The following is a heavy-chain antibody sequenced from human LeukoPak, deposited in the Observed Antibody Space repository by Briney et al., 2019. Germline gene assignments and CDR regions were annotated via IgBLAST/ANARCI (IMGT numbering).Heavy chain of an antibody. CDR1: GYSFTNFW. Sequence: GESLKISCKGSGYSFTNFWIGWVRQMPGKGLEWMGVISPGDSGIRYSPSFQGQVTISVDKSISTAYLQWSSLKASDSAMYYCARQIDYYDSSGYYEDAFDIWGQGTMVTVSS. J-gene: IGHJ3*02. V-gene: IGHV5-51*01. D-gene: IGHD3-22*01. CDR2: ISPGDSGI. CDR3: ARQIDYYDSSGYYEDAFDI.